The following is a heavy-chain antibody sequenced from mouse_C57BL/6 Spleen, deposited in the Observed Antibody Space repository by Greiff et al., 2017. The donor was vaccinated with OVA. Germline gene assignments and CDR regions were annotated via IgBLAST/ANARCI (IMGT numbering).Heavy chain of an antibody. V-gene: IGHV1-82*01. CDR1: GYAFSSSW. J-gene: IGHJ4*01. D-gene: IGHD2-4*01. CDR3: ARPYYDYDYYAMDY. CDR2: IYPGDGDT. Sequence: QVQLKQSGPELVKPGASVKISCKASGYAFSSSWMNWVKQRPGKGLEWIGRIYPGDGDTNYNGKFKGKATLTADKSSSTAYMQLSSLTSEDSAVYFCARPYYDYDYYAMDYWGQGTSVTVSS.